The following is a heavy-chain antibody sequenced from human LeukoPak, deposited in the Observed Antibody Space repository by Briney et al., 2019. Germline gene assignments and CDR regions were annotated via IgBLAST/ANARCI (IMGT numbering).Heavy chain of an antibody. CDR2: IRNKVNSHTT. J-gene: IGHJ3*02. D-gene: IGHD2-15*01. Sequence: GGSLRLSCAASGFTFSSSAMSWVRQAPGKGLEWVGRIRNKVNSHTTEYAASVKGRFTISRDDSKNSLYLQMNSLKTEDTAVYFRARISDMVDAFDMWGPGTMVIVSS. V-gene: IGHV3-72*01. CDR3: ARISDMVDAFDM. CDR1: GFTFSSSA.